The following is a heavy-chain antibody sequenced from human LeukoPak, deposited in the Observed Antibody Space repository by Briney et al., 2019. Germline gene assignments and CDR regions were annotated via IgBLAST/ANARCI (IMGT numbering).Heavy chain of an antibody. CDR1: GFTFGSYG. V-gene: IGHV3-23*01. CDR3: TIMHGYSDGSGYWVQ. D-gene: IGHD3-22*01. J-gene: IGHJ4*02. CDR2: ITTTGATT. Sequence: GGSLRLSCAASGFTFGSYGMSWVRQAAGKGLEWVAFITTTGATTSYAGSVEGRFTSSRGNARDTLYMQINSLRDEATALYYCTIMHGYSDGSGYWVQWGQGTLVTVSS.